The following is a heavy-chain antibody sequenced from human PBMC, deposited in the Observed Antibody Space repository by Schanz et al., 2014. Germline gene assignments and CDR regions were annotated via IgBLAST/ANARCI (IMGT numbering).Heavy chain of an antibody. CDR2: ISSDGTNK. CDR1: GFSFSDYG. D-gene: IGHD6-6*01. V-gene: IGHV3-30*03. Sequence: QVQLVESGGSVVQPGRSLRLSCAGSGFSFSDYGMHWVRQAPGRGLEWVAVISSDGTNKYYADSVQGRFTLSKDFSKDTLYLQLTSLRPEDTAVYYCARLATSKSRLGDAVDIWGQGTMVTVSS. CDR3: ARLATSKSRLGDAVDI. J-gene: IGHJ3*02.